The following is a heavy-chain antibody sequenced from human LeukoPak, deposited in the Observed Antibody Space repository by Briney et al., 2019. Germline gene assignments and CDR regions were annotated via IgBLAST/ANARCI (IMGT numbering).Heavy chain of an antibody. CDR1: GGSISSYY. V-gene: IGHV4-4*07. CDR2: IYTSGST. D-gene: IGHD6-19*01. CDR3: ARESIAVAGSNWFDP. J-gene: IGHJ5*02. Sequence: SETLSLSCTVSGGSISSYYWSWIRQPAGKGLEWIGRIYTSGSTNYNPSLKSRVTMSVDTSKNQFSLKLSSVTAADTAVYYCARESIAVAGSNWFDPGAREPWSPSPQ.